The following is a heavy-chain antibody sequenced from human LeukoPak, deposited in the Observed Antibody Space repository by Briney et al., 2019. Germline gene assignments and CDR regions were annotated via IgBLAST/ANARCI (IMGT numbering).Heavy chain of an antibody. V-gene: IGHV4-59*01. CDR3: ARVLGSSNYYYYYMDV. CDR1: GGSISSYY. CDR2: IYYSGST. Sequence: SETLSLTCTVSGGSISSYYWSWIRQPPGKGLEWIGYIYYSGSTNYNPSLKSRVTISVDTSKNQFSLKLSSVTAADTAVYYCARVLGSSNYYYYYMDVWGKGTTVTVSS. J-gene: IGHJ6*03. D-gene: IGHD1-26*01.